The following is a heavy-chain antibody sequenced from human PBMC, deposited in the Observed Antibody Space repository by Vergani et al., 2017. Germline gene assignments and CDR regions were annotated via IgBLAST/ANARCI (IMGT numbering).Heavy chain of an antibody. CDR1: GGSISSGSYY. CDR3: AREDSGSYFHYYGMDV. CDR2: IYTSGST. D-gene: IGHD1-26*01. Sequence: QVQLQESGPGLVKPSQTLSLTCTVSGGSISSGSYYWSWIRQPAGKGLEWIGRIYTSGSTNYNPSLKSRVTISVDTSKNQFSLKLSSVTAAGTAVYYCAREDSGSYFHYYGMDVWGQGTTVTVSS. J-gene: IGHJ6*02. V-gene: IGHV4-61*02.